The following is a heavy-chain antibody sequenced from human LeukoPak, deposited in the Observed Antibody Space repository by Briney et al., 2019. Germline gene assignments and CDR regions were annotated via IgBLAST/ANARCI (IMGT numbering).Heavy chain of an antibody. CDR1: GFTVSSNY. D-gene: IGHD6-13*01. J-gene: IGHJ4*02. Sequence: TGGSLRLSCAASGFTVSSNYMSWVRQAPRKGRELVSVIYSGGSTYYADSVKGRFTISRDNSKNTLYLQMNSLRADDTAVYYCARIYPRLAAAGNWGQGTLVTVSS. V-gene: IGHV3-66*01. CDR3: ARIYPRLAAAGN. CDR2: IYSGGST.